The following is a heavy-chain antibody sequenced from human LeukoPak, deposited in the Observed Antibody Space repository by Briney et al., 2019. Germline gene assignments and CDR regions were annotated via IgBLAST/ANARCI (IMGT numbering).Heavy chain of an antibody. CDR3: ATLVSTRYYFDY. CDR1: GYSISSGYY. CDR2: IYHSGIT. D-gene: IGHD5/OR15-5a*01. V-gene: IGHV4-38-2*02. Sequence: SETLSLACTVSGYSISSGYYWGCIRQPPGKGLEWIGNIYHSGITYYNHFNSSLKSRVTISIDTSKNQFSQRLTSVTAADTAVYFCATLVSTRYYFDYWGQGTLVTASS. J-gene: IGHJ4*02.